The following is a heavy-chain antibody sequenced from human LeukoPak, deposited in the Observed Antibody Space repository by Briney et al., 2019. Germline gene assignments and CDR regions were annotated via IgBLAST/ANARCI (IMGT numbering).Heavy chain of an antibody. V-gene: IGHV3-48*03. D-gene: IGHD3-9*01. J-gene: IGHJ4*02. CDR1: GFTVSSNE. CDR2: ISSSGTTI. Sequence: PGGSLRLSCAASGFTVSSNEMNWVRQAPGKGLEWVSYISSSGTTIYYADSVKGRFTISRDNAKNSLYLQMNSLRAEDTAVYYCARKLRYFDWLEEGYFDYWGQGTLVTVSS. CDR3: ARKLRYFDWLEEGYFDY.